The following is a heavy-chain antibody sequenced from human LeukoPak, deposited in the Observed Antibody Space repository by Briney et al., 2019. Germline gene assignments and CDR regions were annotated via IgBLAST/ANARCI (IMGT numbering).Heavy chain of an antibody. Sequence: MGWINPNSGGTNYAKRFQCRVIMTRDTSISTAYMEMSNLRSDDTAVYYCARYPPDCTSTTCRPGECFDPWGQGTLVTVSS. D-gene: IGHD2/OR15-2a*01. CDR2: INPNSGGT. CDR3: ARYPPDCTSTTCRPGECFDP. J-gene: IGHJ5*02. V-gene: IGHV1-2*02.